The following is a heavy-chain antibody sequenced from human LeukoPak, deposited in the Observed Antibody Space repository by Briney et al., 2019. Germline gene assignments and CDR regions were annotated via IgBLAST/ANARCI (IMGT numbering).Heavy chain of an antibody. CDR1: GFTFSSYG. J-gene: IGHJ4*02. CDR2: ISGSGGST. Sequence: GGSLRLSCAASGFTFSSYGTSWVRQAPGKGLEWVSAISGSGGSTYYADSVKGRFTISRDNSKNTLYLQMNSLRAEDTAVYFCARVRNLNSVAGTVDYWGQGTLVTVSS. V-gene: IGHV3-23*01. D-gene: IGHD6-19*01. CDR3: ARVRNLNSVAGTVDY.